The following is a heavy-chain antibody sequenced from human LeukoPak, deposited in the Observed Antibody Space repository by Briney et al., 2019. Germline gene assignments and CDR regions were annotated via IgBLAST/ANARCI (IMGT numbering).Heavy chain of an antibody. CDR2: IYYSGST. D-gene: IGHD3-16*02. Sequence: SETLSLTCTVSGGSISSGVYYWIWIRQHPGKGLEWIGYIYYSGSTYSNPSLKSRLTMSVDISKNQFSLKLSSVTAADTAVYYCAREHIEANVGLRLGELSVLWGQGTLVTVSS. CDR3: AREHIEANVGLRLGELSVL. V-gene: IGHV4-31*03. CDR1: GGSISSGVYY. J-gene: IGHJ4*02.